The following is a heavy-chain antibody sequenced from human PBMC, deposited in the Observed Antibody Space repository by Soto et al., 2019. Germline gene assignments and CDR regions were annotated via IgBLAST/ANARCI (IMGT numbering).Heavy chain of an antibody. D-gene: IGHD2-15*01. CDR2: IYYSGST. J-gene: IGHJ6*03. Sequence: QLQLQESGPGLVKPSETLSLTCTVSGGSISSSSYYWGWIRQPPGKGLEWIGSIYYSGSTYYNPSLKSRVTISVDTSKNQFSLKLSSVTAADTAVYYCARRRVVVVAAKLYYYYYMDVWGKGTTVTVSS. CDR1: GGSISSSSYY. CDR3: ARRRVVVVAAKLYYYYYMDV. V-gene: IGHV4-39*01.